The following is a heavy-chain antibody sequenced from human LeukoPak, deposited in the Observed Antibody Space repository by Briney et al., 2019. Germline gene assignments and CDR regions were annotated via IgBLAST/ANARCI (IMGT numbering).Heavy chain of an antibody. Sequence: SETLSLTCTVSGGSISSYYWSWIRQPPGKGLEWVGYIYYSGSTNYNPSLKSGVTILVDTSKNQFSLKLSSVTAADKAVYYCARQRSEYYDSSGYYYRVPRGEDAFDIWGQGTMVTVSS. J-gene: IGHJ3*02. CDR2: IYYSGST. CDR3: ARQRSEYYDSSGYYYRVPRGEDAFDI. CDR1: GGSISSYY. D-gene: IGHD3-22*01. V-gene: IGHV4-59*08.